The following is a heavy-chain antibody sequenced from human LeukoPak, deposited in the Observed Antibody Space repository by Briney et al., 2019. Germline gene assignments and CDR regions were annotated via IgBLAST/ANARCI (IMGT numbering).Heavy chain of an antibody. CDR3: ASTYYRDYDRNWFDP. CDR2: IYSGDYDT. J-gene: IGHJ5*02. D-gene: IGHD4-17*01. CDR1: GYSFTSYW. Sequence: GESLKISCKGSGYSFTSYWIGWVRQMPRKGLEWMGIIYSGDYDTRYSPSFQGQVTISADKSISTAYLQWSSLKASDTAMYYCASTYYRDYDRNWFDPWGQGTLVTVSS. V-gene: IGHV5-51*03.